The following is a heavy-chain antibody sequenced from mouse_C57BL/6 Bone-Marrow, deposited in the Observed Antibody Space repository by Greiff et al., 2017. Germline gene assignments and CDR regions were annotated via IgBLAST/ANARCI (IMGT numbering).Heavy chain of an antibody. CDR2: INPSSGFT. CDR1: GYTFTSYW. D-gene: IGHD1-1*01. J-gene: IGHJ2*01. Sequence: VQLQQSGAELAKPGASVKLSCKASGYTFTSYWMHWVKQRPGPGLEWIGYINPSSGFTKSNKKFKDKATLTVDTYSSTADMQLSSLTYEDSAVYYCASLYYYCSSLYYWGQGTTLTVSS. V-gene: IGHV1-7*01. CDR3: ASLYYYCSSLYY.